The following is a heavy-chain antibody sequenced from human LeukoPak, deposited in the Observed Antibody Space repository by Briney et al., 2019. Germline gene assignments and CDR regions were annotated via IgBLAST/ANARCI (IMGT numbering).Heavy chain of an antibody. D-gene: IGHD3-10*01. V-gene: IGHV4-59*01. J-gene: IGHJ4*02. CDR3: ARVLNPWFGEFAFDH. CDR1: GDSISSYY. Sequence: SEILSLTCTVSGDSISSYYWSWIRQPPGKRLEWIGYIYYSGSTNYNPSLKSRLTISLDTSKNQFSLKLSSVTAADTAVYYCARVLNPWFGEFAFDHWGQGALVIVSS. CDR2: IYYSGST.